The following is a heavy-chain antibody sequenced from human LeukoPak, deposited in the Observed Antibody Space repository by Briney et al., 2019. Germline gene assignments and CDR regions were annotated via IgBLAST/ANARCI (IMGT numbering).Heavy chain of an antibody. CDR1: GYNFAGYY. CDR2: INPRDGET. J-gene: IGHJ5*02. V-gene: IGHV1-2*06. D-gene: IGHD4-23*01. CDR3: ARDNSVEDTAWWFDP. Sequence: ASVKVSCKGSGYNFAGYYIHWVRQAPGQGLEWMGRINPRDGETNFAQKFQGRVTMTRDMSTSTDYMELSSLRSEDTAVYYCARDNSVEDTAWWFDPWGQGTLVTVSS.